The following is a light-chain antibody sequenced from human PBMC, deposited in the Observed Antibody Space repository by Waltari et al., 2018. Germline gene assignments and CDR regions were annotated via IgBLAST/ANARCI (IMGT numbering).Light chain of an antibody. Sequence: DIQMTQSPSTLSASVGDRVTITCRASQSISSWLAWYQQKPGKAPKLLIYKASSLESGVPSRFSGSGSGTEFTLTNSSLQPDDFATYYCQQYNSYSQGTFGQGTKVEIK. V-gene: IGKV1-5*03. J-gene: IGKJ1*01. CDR3: QQYNSYSQGT. CDR2: KAS. CDR1: QSISSW.